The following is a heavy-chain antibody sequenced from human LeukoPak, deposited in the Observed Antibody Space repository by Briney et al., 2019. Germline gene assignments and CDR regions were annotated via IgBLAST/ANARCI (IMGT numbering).Heavy chain of an antibody. V-gene: IGHV1-24*01. CDR1: GYTLTELS. J-gene: IGHJ5*02. D-gene: IGHD3-22*01. CDR2: FDPEDGET. Sequence: ASVKVSFKVSGYTLTELSMHWVRQAPGKGLEWEGGFDPEDGETIYAQKFQGRVTITADKSTSTAYLVLSSLRSEDTAVYYCARSITMVVYGFDPWGQGTLVTVSS. CDR3: ARSITMVVYGFDP.